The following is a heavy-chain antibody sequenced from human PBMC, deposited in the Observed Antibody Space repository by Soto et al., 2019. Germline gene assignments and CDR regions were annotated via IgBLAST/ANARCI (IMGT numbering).Heavy chain of an antibody. D-gene: IGHD3-22*01. V-gene: IGHV1-46*04. Sequence: ASVKVSCKASGYTFTRYNVHWVRQAPGQGLEWMGIIIPSSGSASYAQKLQGRITMTRDTSTSTVYMELSSLTSEDTAVYYCVRDRSVNYYDRSGYIYYFDYWGQGTLVTVSS. J-gene: IGHJ4*02. CDR1: GYTFTRYN. CDR3: VRDRSVNYYDRSGYIYYFDY. CDR2: IIPSSGSA.